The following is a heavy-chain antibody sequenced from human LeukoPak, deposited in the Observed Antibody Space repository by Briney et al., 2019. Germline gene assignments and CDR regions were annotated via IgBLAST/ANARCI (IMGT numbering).Heavy chain of an antibody. CDR3: AREVADYGGYYYYHYMDV. V-gene: IGHV4-39*07. D-gene: IGHD4-23*01. Sequence: SETLSLTCIVSGGSISSSGYYWGWIRQPPEKGLEWIGSIYYTGSTYYHPSLKSRVTISVDTSKKQFSLKLSSVTAADTAVYYCAREVADYGGYYYYHYMDVWGKGTTVTISS. CDR1: GGSISSSGYY. J-gene: IGHJ6*03. CDR2: IYYTGST.